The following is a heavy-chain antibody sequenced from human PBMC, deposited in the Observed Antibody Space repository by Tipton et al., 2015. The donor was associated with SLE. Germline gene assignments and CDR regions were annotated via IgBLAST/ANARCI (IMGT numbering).Heavy chain of an antibody. V-gene: IGHV4-34*01. J-gene: IGHJ6*02. D-gene: IGHD2-15*01. Sequence: TLSLTCAVYGGSFSGYYWSWIRQPPGKGLGWIGEINHSGSTNYNPSLKSRVTISVDTSKNQFSLKLSSVTAADTAVYYCARDRVVAAMRTNYYYYYGMDVWGQGTTVTVSS. CDR3: ARDRVVAAMRTNYYYYYGMDV. CDR2: INHSGST. CDR1: GGSFSGYY.